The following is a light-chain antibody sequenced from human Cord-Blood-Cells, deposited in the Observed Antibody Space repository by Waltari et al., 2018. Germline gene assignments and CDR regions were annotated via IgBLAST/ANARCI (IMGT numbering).Light chain of an antibody. CDR3: QQSCSTPPGT. J-gene: IGKJ1*01. CDR1: QSISSY. Sequence: DIQMTQSPSSLSASVGDRVTITCRASQSISSYLNWYQQKPGKAPKLLIYAASSLQSGVPSRFSGSGSGTDFTLTISSLQPEDFATYYCQQSCSTPPGTFGQGTKVEIK. V-gene: IGKV1-39*01. CDR2: AAS.